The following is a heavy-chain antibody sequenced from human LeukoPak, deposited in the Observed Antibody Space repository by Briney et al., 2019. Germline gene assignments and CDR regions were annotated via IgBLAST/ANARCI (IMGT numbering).Heavy chain of an antibody. CDR2: IYYSGST. V-gene: IGHV4-59*01. D-gene: IGHD4-23*01. Sequence: SETLSLTCTVSGGSISSYYWSGIRQPPGKGVEWIGYIYYSGSTNYNPSLKRRVTISVDNSKNQFSLKLSSVTAADTAVYYCAREVGGNFLLDAFDIWGQGTMVTVSS. CDR1: GGSISSYY. J-gene: IGHJ3*02. CDR3: AREVGGNFLLDAFDI.